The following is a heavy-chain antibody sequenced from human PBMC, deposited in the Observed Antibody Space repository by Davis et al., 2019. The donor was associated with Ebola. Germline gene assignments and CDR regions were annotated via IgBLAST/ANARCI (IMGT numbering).Heavy chain of an antibody. D-gene: IGHD2-15*01. CDR3: ARAYHDSPESFYYYGMDV. CDR2: IHYSGST. J-gene: IGHJ6*02. CDR1: GGSISSNDYY. Sequence: SETLSLTCTVSGGSISSNDYYWGWIRQPPGKGLEWIGSIHYSGSTNCNPSLKSRVTISVDTSTNQFSLRLISVTAADTAVYYCARAYHDSPESFYYYGMDVWGQGTTVTVSS. V-gene: IGHV4-39*01.